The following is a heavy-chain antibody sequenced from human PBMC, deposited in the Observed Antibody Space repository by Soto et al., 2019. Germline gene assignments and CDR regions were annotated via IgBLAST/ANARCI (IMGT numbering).Heavy chain of an antibody. D-gene: IGHD3-9*01. CDR1: GFTFSSYA. CDR3: VFRLQFLSLTG. J-gene: IGHJ4*02. CDR2: ISYDGSNK. Sequence: GGSLRLSCAASGFTFSSYAMHWVRQAPGKGLEWVAVISYDGSNKYYADSVKGRFTISRDNSKNTLYLQMNSLRAEDTAVYYCVFRLQFLSLTGWGQGTLVTVSS. V-gene: IGHV3-30-3*01.